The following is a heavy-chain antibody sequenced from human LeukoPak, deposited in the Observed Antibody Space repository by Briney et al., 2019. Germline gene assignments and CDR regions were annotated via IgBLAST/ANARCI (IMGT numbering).Heavy chain of an antibody. V-gene: IGHV3-23*01. J-gene: IGHJ4*02. CDR2: ISGSGAGT. CDR3: ARLHSSSWADY. CDR1: GFTFSSYV. D-gene: IGHD6-13*01. Sequence: GGSLRLSCAASGFTFSSYVMSWVRQAPGKGLEWVSGISGSGAGTYYADSVRGRFTISGDNSKKTLFLQMNSLRIEDAAVYYCARLHSSSWADYWGQGTLVTVSS.